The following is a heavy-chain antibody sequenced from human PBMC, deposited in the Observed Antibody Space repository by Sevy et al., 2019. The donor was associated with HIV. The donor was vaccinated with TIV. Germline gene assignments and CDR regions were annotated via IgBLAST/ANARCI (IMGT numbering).Heavy chain of an antibody. CDR2: ISGSGGST. V-gene: IGHV3-23*01. CDR3: AKDPPHFYSNYPGWFDP. CDR1: GFTFSSYA. Sequence: GGSLRLSCAASGFTFSSYAMSWVRQAPGKGLEWVSAISGSGGSTYYADSVKGRFSISRDNSKNTLYLQMNSLRAEDTAVSDVAKDPPHFYSNYPGWFDPWGQGTLVTVSS. J-gene: IGHJ5*02. D-gene: IGHD4-4*01.